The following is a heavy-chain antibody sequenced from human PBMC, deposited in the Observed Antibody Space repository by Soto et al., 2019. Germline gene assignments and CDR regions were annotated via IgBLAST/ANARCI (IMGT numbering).Heavy chain of an antibody. CDR1: GGTFSSYA. V-gene: IGHV1-69*13. CDR2: IIPIFGTA. Sequence: GASVRVSCKASGGTFSSYAISWVRQAPGQGLEWMGGIIPIFGTANYAQKFQGRVTITADESTSTAYMELSSLRSEDTAVYYCASQSGYGRRYFDYWGQGTLVTVSS. J-gene: IGHJ4*02. CDR3: ASQSGYGRRYFDY. D-gene: IGHD5-12*01.